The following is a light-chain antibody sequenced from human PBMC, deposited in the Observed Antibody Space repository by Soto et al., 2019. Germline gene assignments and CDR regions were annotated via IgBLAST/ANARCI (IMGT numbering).Light chain of an antibody. CDR3: QSYDSSLSVDVV. Sequence: QSVLTQPPSVSGAPGQRVTISCTGSSSNIGAGYDVHWYQQLPGTAPKLLIYGNSNRPSGVPDRFSGSKSGTSASLAITGVQAEDEADYYCQSYDSSLSVDVVFGGGTKLTVL. V-gene: IGLV1-40*01. J-gene: IGLJ2*01. CDR2: GNS. CDR1: SSNIGAGYD.